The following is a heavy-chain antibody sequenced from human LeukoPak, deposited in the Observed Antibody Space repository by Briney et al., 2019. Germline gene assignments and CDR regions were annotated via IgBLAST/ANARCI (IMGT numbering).Heavy chain of an antibody. V-gene: IGHV4-4*07. D-gene: IGHD6-19*01. CDR2: IYTSGST. J-gene: IGHJ3*01. Sequence: SETLSLTCTVSGGSISSYYWSWIRQPAGKGLEWIGRIYTSGSTNYNPSLKSRVTISVDTSKNQFSLKLSSVTAADTAVYYCARDGVAVAGYDAFDVWGQGTTVSVSS. CDR1: GGSISSYY. CDR3: ARDGVAVAGYDAFDV.